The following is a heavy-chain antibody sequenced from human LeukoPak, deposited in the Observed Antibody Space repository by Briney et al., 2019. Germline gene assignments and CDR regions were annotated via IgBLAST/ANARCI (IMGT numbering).Heavy chain of an antibody. V-gene: IGHV1-46*01. CDR1: GYTFTSYY. CDR3: ARVITLRQQHRGLGY. Sequence: ASVKVSCKASGYTFTSYYMHWVRQAPGQGLEWMGIINPSGGSTSYAQKFQGRVTMTRDTSTSTVYMELSSLRSEDTAVYYCARVITLRQQHRGLGYWGQGTLVTVSS. D-gene: IGHD6-13*01. J-gene: IGHJ4*02. CDR2: INPSGGST.